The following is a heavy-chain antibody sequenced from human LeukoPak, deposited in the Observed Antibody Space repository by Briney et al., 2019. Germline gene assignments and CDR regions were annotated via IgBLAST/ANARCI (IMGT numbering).Heavy chain of an antibody. J-gene: IGHJ4*02. CDR1: GGSISISSYS. Sequence: SETLSLTCTVSGGSISISSYSWGWIRQPPGKGLEWIGSIDYSGSTYYNPSLKSRVTISVDTSKNQFSLKLSSVTAADTAVYYCARHDLDYGDYLNFDYWGQGTLVTVSS. V-gene: IGHV4-39*01. CDR2: IDYSGST. CDR3: ARHDLDYGDYLNFDY. D-gene: IGHD4-17*01.